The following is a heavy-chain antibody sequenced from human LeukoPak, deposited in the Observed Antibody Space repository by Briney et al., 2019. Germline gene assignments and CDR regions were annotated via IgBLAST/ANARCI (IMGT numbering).Heavy chain of an antibody. CDR3: ARHLSIAGNLDY. V-gene: IGHV5-51*01. CDR2: IYPGDSNT. Sequence: GESLKISCKGSGYSFANYWIGWVRQMPGKGLEWMGIIYPGDSNTRHSPSFQGQVTISADKSISTAYLQWGSLKASDTAMYYCARHLSIAGNLDYWGQGTLVTVSS. J-gene: IGHJ4*02. D-gene: IGHD1-14*01. CDR1: GYSFANYW.